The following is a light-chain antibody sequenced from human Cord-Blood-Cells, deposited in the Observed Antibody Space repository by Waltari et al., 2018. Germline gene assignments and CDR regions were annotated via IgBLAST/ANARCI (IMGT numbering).Light chain of an antibody. CDR1: QSVSSSY. J-gene: IGKJ2*01. CDR2: GAS. V-gene: IGKV3-20*01. Sequence: EIVLTQSQATLSLSPGERDTLSCRASQSVSSSYLAWYQKKPGQAPRLLIYGASSRATGIPDRFSGSGSGTDFTLTISRLEPEDFAVYYCQQYGSSPYTFGQGTKLEIK. CDR3: QQYGSSPYT.